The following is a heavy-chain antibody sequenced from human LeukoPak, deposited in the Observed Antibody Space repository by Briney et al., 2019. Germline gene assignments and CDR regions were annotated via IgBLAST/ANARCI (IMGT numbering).Heavy chain of an antibody. J-gene: IGHJ4*02. CDR2: IYYSGST. CDR1: GGSISSYY. D-gene: IGHD2-15*01. V-gene: IGHV4-59*01. Sequence: SETLSLTCTVSGGSISSYYWSWIRQPPGKGLEWIGYIYYSGSTNYNPSLKSRVTISVDTSNNQFSLKLSSLTAADTAVYYCARVWDCSGGSCYSSIDYWGQGTVVTVSS. CDR3: ARVWDCSGGSCYSSIDY.